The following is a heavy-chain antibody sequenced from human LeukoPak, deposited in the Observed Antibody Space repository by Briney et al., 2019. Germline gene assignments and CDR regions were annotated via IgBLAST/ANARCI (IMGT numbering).Heavy chain of an antibody. V-gene: IGHV4-39*01. CDR3: ARLFYDFWSGHYYYMDV. Sequence: SETLSLTCTVSGGSISSSTYYWGWIRQPPGKVLEWIGSISYSGSSYYNPSLKSRVTISVDTSKNQFSLKVSSVTAADTAVYYCARLFYDFWSGHYYYMDVWGKGTTVTVSS. CDR1: GGSISSSTYY. D-gene: IGHD3-3*01. CDR2: ISYSGSS. J-gene: IGHJ6*03.